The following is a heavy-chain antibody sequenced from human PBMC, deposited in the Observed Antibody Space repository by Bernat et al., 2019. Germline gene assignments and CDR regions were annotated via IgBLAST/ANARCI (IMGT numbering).Heavy chain of an antibody. D-gene: IGHD2-2*01. CDR2: INPYNGNT. Sequence: QVQLLHSGTDVKKPGSSRRVSCKASGYTFINYGITWVRQAPGQGLEWMGWINPYNGNTNYAQTVQGRVTMTTDTSTSTAYMEMTSLRSDDTAVYYCAAAPSQVPAANIWFDPWGQGTLVTVSS. CDR1: GYTFINYG. V-gene: IGHV1-18*01. CDR3: AAAPSQVPAANIWFDP. J-gene: IGHJ5*01.